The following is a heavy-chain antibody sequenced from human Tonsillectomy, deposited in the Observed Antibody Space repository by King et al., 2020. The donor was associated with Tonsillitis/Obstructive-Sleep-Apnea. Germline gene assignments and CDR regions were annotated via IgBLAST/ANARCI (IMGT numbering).Heavy chain of an antibody. CDR3: LTAPGI. J-gene: IGHJ4*02. D-gene: IGHD6-13*01. Sequence: VQLVESGGGLVEPGGSLRLSCAVSGFTFSNVWMNWVRQAPGKGLEWVGHIKSKTDGGTTDYAAPVKGRFTISRDDSKNTLYMEMNSLKTEDTAVYYCLTAPGIWGQGTLVTVSP. CDR2: IKSKTDGGTT. V-gene: IGHV3-15*01. CDR1: GFTFSNVW.